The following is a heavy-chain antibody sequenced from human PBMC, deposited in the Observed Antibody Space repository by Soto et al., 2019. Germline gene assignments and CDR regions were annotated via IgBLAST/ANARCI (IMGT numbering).Heavy chain of an antibody. V-gene: IGHV5-51*01. D-gene: IGHD4-17*01. Sequence: GESVKISCKGSGYSFTSYWIGWVRQMPGKGLEWMGIIYPGDSDTRYSPSFQGQVTISADKSISTAYLQWSSLKASDTAMYYCARLGDYGDYVGAFDIWGQGTMVTVSS. CDR2: IYPGDSDT. CDR1: GYSFTSYW. CDR3: ARLGDYGDYVGAFDI. J-gene: IGHJ3*02.